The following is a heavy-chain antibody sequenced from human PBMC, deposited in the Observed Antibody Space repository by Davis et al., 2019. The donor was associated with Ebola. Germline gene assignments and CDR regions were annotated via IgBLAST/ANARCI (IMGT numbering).Heavy chain of an antibody. CDR2: INHSGST. CDR3: ARGPWDYSSSWYGWFDP. V-gene: IGHV4-34*01. Sequence: PSETLSLTCAVYGGSFSGYYWSWIRQPPGKGLEWIGEINHSGSTNYNPSLKSRVTISVDTSKNQFSLKLSSVTAADTAVYYCARGPWDYSSSWYGWFDPWGQGTLVTVSS. J-gene: IGHJ5*02. D-gene: IGHD6-13*01. CDR1: GGSFSGYY.